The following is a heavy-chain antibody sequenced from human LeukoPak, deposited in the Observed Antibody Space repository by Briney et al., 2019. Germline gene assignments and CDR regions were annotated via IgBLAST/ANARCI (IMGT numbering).Heavy chain of an antibody. J-gene: IGHJ4*02. V-gene: IGHV7-4-1*02. D-gene: IGHD3-3*01. CDR1: GYTFTSYA. CDR3: ARPPYYDFWSGYERDYFDY. Sequence: ASVNVSCKASGYTFTSYAMNWVRQAPGQGLEWMGWINTNTGNPTYAQGFTGRFVFSLDTSVSTAYLQISSLKAEDTAVYYCARPPYYDFWSGYERDYFDYWGQGTLVTVSS. CDR2: INTNTGNP.